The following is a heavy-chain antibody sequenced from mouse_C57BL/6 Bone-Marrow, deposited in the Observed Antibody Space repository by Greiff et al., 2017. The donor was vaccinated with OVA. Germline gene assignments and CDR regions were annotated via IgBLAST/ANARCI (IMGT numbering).Heavy chain of an antibody. D-gene: IGHD1-1*01. CDR2: IHPNSGST. V-gene: IGHV1-64*01. J-gene: IGHJ1*03. CDR1: GYTFTSYW. CDR3: ARSRGYGSSPSYWYFDV. Sequence: QVQLQQPGAELVKPGASVKLSCKASGYTFTSYWMHWVKQRPGQGLEWIGMIHPNSGSTNYNEKFKSKATLTVDKSSSTAYMQLSSLTSEDSAVYYWARSRGYGSSPSYWYFDVWGTGTTVTVSS.